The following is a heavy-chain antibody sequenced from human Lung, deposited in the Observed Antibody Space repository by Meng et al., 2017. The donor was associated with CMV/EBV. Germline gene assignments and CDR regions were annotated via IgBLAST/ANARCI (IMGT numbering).Heavy chain of an antibody. Sequence: QVQLVQSGADVKKPGASVKVSCKASGYTFTNFGISWVRQAPGQGLDWMGWISGYKGNTDYAQKFQGRVTMTTNTSTSTAYMELGSLRSDDTAVYYCARDSSGYYYTDDYWGQGTLVTVSS. CDR2: ISGYKGNT. D-gene: IGHD3-22*01. J-gene: IGHJ4*02. V-gene: IGHV1-18*01. CDR3: ARDSSGYYYTDDY. CDR1: GYTFTNFG.